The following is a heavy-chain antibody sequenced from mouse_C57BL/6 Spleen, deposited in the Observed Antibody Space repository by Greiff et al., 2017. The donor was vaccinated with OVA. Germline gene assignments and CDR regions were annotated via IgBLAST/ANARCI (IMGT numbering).Heavy chain of an antibody. CDR1: GYTFTSYW. J-gene: IGHJ4*01. CDR2: IDPSDSET. CDR3: ARRGITTVVATSDYYAMDY. Sequence: QVQLQQPGAELVRPGSSVKLSCKASGYTFTSYWMHWVKQRPIQGLEWIGNIDPSDSETHSNQKFKDKATLTVDKSSSTAYMQLSSLTSEDSAVYYCARRGITTVVATSDYYAMDYWGQGTSVTVSS. D-gene: IGHD1-1*01. V-gene: IGHV1-52*01.